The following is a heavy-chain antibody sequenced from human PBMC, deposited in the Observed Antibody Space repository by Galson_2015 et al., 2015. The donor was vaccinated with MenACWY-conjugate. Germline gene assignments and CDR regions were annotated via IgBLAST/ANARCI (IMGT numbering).Heavy chain of an antibody. Sequence: SLRLSCAVSGFTFRQYAMSWVRQAPGTGLEWVAIISDSGAATHYIDSVKGRFTVSKDNSKNTLYLQMSRQRAEDTALYYCAKDVYMDVWGKGTTVAVSS. V-gene: IGHV3-23*02. CDR2: ISDSGAAT. CDR3: AKDVYMDV. CDR1: GFTFRQYA. J-gene: IGHJ6*03.